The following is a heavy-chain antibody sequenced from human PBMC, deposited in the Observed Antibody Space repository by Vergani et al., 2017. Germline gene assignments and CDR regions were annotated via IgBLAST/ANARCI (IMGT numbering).Heavy chain of an antibody. CDR3: ASRRPRLKLGSKSNAGTFDS. J-gene: IGHJ4*02. D-gene: IGHD3-10*01. V-gene: IGHV4-34*02. CDR2: ITAIGSA. Sequence: QVHLQQRGAGVLKPSETLSLTCGVIGASLSGYFWSWIRQSPGRGLEWIGEITAIGSAKYSPSATSRVTISVDTSRVEFTLTVTSVSAADTGLYFCASRRPRLKLGSKSNAGTFDSWGEGTLVTVSS. CDR1: GASLSGYF.